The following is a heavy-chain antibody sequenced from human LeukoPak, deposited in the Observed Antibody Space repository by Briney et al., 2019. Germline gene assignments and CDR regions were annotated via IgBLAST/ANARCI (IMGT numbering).Heavy chain of an antibody. CDR2: IYYSGST. V-gene: IGHV4-39*02. CDR1: GGSISSSSSY. J-gene: IGHJ4*03. CDR3: ARENRIAAAGYFDY. D-gene: IGHD6-13*01. Sequence: SETLPLTCTVSGGSISSSSSYWGWIRQPPGKGLEWIGSIYYSGSTYYNPSLKSRVTISVDTSKNQFSLKLSSVTAADTAVYYCARENRIAAAGYFDYWGQGTLVTVSS.